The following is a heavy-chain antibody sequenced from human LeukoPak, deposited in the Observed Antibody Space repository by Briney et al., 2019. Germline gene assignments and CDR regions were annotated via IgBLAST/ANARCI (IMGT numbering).Heavy chain of an antibody. D-gene: IGHD3-16*02. J-gene: IGHJ6*02. CDR1: EYRFPKYW. Sequence: GESLKISRKGLEYRFPKYWIDSVRQMPGKGLEWMGIIFPGDSDTRYSPSFQGQVTISVDKSLSTAYLQWSSLKASDSAIDYSAKYRSRGPLSYTVKGNYDGMYVWGQGTTVTVSS. CDR2: IFPGDSDT. V-gene: IGHV5-51*01. CDR3: AKYRSRGPLSYTVKGNYDGMYV.